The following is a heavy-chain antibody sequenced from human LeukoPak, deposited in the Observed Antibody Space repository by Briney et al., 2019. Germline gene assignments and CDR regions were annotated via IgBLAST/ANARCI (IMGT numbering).Heavy chain of an antibody. CDR1: GGSISSRNYY. Sequence: PSETLSLTCTVSGGSISSRNYYWGWIRQPPGKGLEWIGSMYCSGTTYYNPSLKSRVTISVDTSKNQFSLKLSSVIVADTAVFFCARQRASSWYNFDYWGQGTLVTVSS. V-gene: IGHV4-39*01. CDR2: MYCSGTT. J-gene: IGHJ4*02. CDR3: ARQRASSWYNFDY. D-gene: IGHD6-13*01.